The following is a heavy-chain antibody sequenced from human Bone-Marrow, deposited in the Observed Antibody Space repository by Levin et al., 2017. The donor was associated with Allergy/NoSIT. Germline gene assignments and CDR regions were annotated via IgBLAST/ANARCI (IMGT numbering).Heavy chain of an antibody. Sequence: GGSLRLSCAASGFTFANYAMSWFRQAPGKGLEWVSSINDNAGSTYYADSVQGRFTISRDNSKNTMFLQMNSLRAEDTAVYYCAKDVRAARPEYWGQGTLVTVSS. CDR1: GFTFANYA. V-gene: IGHV3-23*01. D-gene: IGHD6-6*01. CDR3: AKDVRAARPEY. J-gene: IGHJ4*02. CDR2: INDNAGST.